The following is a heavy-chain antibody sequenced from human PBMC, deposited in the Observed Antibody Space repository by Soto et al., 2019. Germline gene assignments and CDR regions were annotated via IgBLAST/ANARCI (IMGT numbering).Heavy chain of an antibody. CDR1: GGSISSRGYY. CDR2: IYYSGST. V-gene: IGHV4-39*01. CDR3: ATSNWFDP. Sequence: QLQLQESGPGLVKPSETLSLTCTVSGGSISSRGYYWGWIRQPPGKGLEWIGTIYYSGSTYYNPSLKSRVTISVETSTNQFSLKLSSVTAADTAVYYCATSNWFDPWGQGTLVTVSS. J-gene: IGHJ5*02.